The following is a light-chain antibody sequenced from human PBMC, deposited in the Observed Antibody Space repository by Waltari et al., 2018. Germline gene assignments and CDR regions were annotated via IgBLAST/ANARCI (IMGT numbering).Light chain of an antibody. Sequence: QLVLTQSPSASASLGASVKLTCTLSSGHSSNVIAWHQQRPEKGPRYLMKVNSDGSHSKGDEMPDRFSGSSSGAERHLTISSLQSEDEADYYCQTGGHGTWVFGGGTKLTVL. J-gene: IGLJ3*02. CDR1: SGHSSNV. CDR2: VNSDGSH. CDR3: QTGGHGTWV. V-gene: IGLV4-69*01.